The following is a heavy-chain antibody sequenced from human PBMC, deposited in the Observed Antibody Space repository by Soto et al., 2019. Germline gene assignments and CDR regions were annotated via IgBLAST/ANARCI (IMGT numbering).Heavy chain of an antibody. D-gene: IGHD5-12*01. CDR3: ARVGSGYVRGFDY. V-gene: IGHV4-59*01. Sequence: SETLSLTCTVSGGSISNYYWSWIRQPPGKGLEWIGYIYFTGSTRYNSSLKSRVTISVDTSKNQFSLKLYSVTAAATAVYYCARVGSGYVRGFDYWGQGILVTVPS. CDR2: IYFTGST. CDR1: GGSISNYY. J-gene: IGHJ4*02.